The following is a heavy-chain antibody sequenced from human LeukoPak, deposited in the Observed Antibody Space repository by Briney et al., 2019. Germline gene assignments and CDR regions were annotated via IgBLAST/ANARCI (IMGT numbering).Heavy chain of an antibody. V-gene: IGHV3-23*01. J-gene: IGHJ4*02. Sequence: GGSLRLSCAASGFTFHIYAMTGVRQAPGKGLEWVSTISGDGGTTYYADSVKGRFTISRDNSKNTLFLQMSSLRAEDTALYHCAKVVFARPRFFDYWGQGALVSV. D-gene: IGHD3-10*01. CDR3: AKVVFARPRFFDY. CDR2: ISGDGGTT. CDR1: GFTFHIYA.